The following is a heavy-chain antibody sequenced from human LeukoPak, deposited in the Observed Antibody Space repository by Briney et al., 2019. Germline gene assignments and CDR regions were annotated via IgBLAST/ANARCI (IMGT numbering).Heavy chain of an antibody. CDR2: IANDGRDK. J-gene: IGHJ4*02. CDR1: GFTFSSYG. D-gene: IGHD7-27*01. Sequence: GGSLRLSCAVSGFTFSSYGMHWVRQAPGKGLEWVAVIANDGRDKKYADSVQGRFTISRDNSKNTLYLQMNSLRAEDTAVYYCAKDRKLGPADYYFDFWGQGTLVTVAS. CDR3: AKDRKLGPADYYFDF. V-gene: IGHV3-30*18.